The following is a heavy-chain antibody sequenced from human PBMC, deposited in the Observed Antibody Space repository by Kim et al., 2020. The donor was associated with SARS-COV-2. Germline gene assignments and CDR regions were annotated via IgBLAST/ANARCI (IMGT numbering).Heavy chain of an antibody. Sequence: ASVKVSCKVSGYFLSKMSMHWVRQVPGKGLEWMGTFESGDGEVIYAQKFQGRVTMIEDISTDIAYMELSSLRSEDTAVYYCAGRFMRGFDPWGQGTLVTV. CDR1: GYFLSKMS. V-gene: IGHV1-24*01. D-gene: IGHD3-16*01. J-gene: IGHJ5*02. CDR2: FESGDGEV. CDR3: AGRFMRGFDP.